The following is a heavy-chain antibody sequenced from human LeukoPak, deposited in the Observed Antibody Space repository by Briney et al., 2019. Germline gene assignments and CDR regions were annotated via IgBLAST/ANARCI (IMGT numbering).Heavy chain of an antibody. D-gene: IGHD6-19*01. J-gene: IGHJ4*02. CDR1: GFTFSSYE. CDR2: ISYSGSTI. CDR3: ARDLVAVAHFDY. V-gene: IGHV3-48*03. Sequence: PGGSLRLSCAASGFTFSSYEMNWVRQAPGKGLEWVSYISYSGSTIYYADSGKGRFTISRDNAKNSLYLQMNSLRAEDTAVYYCARDLVAVAHFDYWGQGTLVTVSS.